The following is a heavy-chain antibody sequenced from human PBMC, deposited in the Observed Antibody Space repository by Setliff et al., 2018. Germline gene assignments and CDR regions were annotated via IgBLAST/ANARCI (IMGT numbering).Heavy chain of an antibody. J-gene: IGHJ4*02. V-gene: IGHV4-59*08. CDR1: GGSISSYY. Sequence: SETLSLTCTVSGGSISSYYWIWIRQPPGKGLEWIGYIYSSGRTNYNPSLKSRVTLSVDTSNNQFSLKVSSVTAADTAVYYCARLSPYNTGPPFDYWGQGTLVTVSS. D-gene: IGHD2-8*02. CDR3: ARLSPYNTGPPFDY. CDR2: IYSSGRT.